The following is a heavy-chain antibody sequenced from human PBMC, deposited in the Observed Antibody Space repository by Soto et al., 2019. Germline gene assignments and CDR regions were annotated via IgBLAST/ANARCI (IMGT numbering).Heavy chain of an antibody. V-gene: IGHV3-33*01. D-gene: IGHD5-12*01. Sequence: GGSLRLSCAASGFTFSSYGMHWVRQAPGKGLEWVAVIWYDGSNKYYADSVKGRFTISRDNSKNTLYLQMNSLRAEDTAVYYCARGEERWLQFSGGYFDYWGQGTLVTVSS. J-gene: IGHJ4*02. CDR3: ARGEERWLQFSGGYFDY. CDR1: GFTFSSYG. CDR2: IWYDGSNK.